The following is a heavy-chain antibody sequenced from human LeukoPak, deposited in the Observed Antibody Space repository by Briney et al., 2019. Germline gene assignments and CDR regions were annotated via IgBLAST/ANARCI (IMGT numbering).Heavy chain of an antibody. CDR1: DYTFTGYY. CDR2: INPNTGGT. V-gene: IGHV1-2*02. Sequence: GASVRVSCKASDYTFTGYYMHWVRQAPGQGLEWMGWINPNTGGTNYAQKFQGRITLTRDTSISTAYMELSSLRSDDTAVYYCARDYSDSSGHCGYWGQGTLVTVFS. D-gene: IGHD3-22*01. CDR3: ARDYSDSSGHCGY. J-gene: IGHJ4*02.